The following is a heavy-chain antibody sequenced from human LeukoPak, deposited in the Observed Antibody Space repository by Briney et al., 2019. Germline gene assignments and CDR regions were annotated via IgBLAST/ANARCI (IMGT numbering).Heavy chain of an antibody. Sequence: SQTLSLTRTVSGGSKSRGGYYGSWICQHRGKGLEWLGYIYYCGSTYYNSSVQSRVTLRVDTSKNLFSLKLSSVTGDDSVLYYFARSPGATMYLDYWGQRTLVTVSS. D-gene: IGHD5-12*01. CDR1: GGSKSRGGYY. CDR2: IYYCGST. CDR3: ARSPGATMYLDY. J-gene: IGHJ4*02. V-gene: IGHV4-31*03.